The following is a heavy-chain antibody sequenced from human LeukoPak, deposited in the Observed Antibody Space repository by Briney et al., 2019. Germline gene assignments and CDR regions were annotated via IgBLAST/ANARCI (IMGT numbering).Heavy chain of an antibody. V-gene: IGHV3-30*04. CDR3: ARVRLWFGEFDY. CDR2: ISYDGSNK. CDR1: GFTFSSYA. J-gene: IGHJ4*02. D-gene: IGHD3-10*01. Sequence: GGSLRLSCAASGFTFSSYAMHWVRQAPGKGLEWVAVISYDGSNKYYADSVKGRFTISRDNSKNTLYLQMNSLRAEDTAVYYCARVRLWFGEFDYWGQGTLVTVSS.